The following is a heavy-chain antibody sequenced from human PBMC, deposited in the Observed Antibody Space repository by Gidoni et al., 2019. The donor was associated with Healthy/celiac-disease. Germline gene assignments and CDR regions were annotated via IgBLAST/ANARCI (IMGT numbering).Heavy chain of an antibody. D-gene: IGHD4-17*01. V-gene: IGHV4-61*01. CDR1: GVSVSSGSYY. CDR2: IYYSGST. CDR3: ARVNYGDYALSDY. Sequence: QVQLQESGPGLVKPSETLSLTCTVSGVSVSSGSYYGSWIRQPPGKGLEWIGYIYYSGSTNYNPDLKSRVTISVDTSKNQFSLKRSSVTAADTAVYYGARVNYGDYALSDYWGQGTLVIVSS. J-gene: IGHJ4*02.